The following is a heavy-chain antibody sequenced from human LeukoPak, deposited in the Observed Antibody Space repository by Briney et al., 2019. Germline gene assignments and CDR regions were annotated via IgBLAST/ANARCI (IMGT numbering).Heavy chain of an antibody. CDR3: ARGIQLWSYFDY. CDR2: ISSNGGST. CDR1: GFTFSSYA. V-gene: IGHV3-64*01. J-gene: IGHJ4*02. Sequence: GGSLRLSCAASGFTFSSYAMHWVRQAPGKGLEYVSAISSNGGSTYYANSVKGRFTISRDNSKNTLYLQMGSLRAEDMAVYYCARGIQLWSYFDYWDQGTLVTVSS. D-gene: IGHD5-18*01.